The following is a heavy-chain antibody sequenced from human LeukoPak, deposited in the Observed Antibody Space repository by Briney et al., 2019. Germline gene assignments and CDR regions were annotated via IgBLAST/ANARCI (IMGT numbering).Heavy chain of an antibody. CDR1: GFTFSSYE. V-gene: IGHV3-48*03. D-gene: IGHD5-12*01. CDR2: ISSGASTI. J-gene: IGHJ6*02. Sequence: GGSLRLSCIASGFTFSSYEMNWVRQAPGKGLEWVSYISSGASTIYYADSVKGRFTISRDNAKNSLYLQMGSLRAEDTAVYYCARGSGFGDYDLNVDVWGQGTTVTVSS. CDR3: ARGSGFGDYDLNVDV.